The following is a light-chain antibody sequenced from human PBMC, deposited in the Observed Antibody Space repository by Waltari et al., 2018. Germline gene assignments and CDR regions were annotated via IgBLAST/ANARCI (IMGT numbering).Light chain of an antibody. J-gene: IGLJ2*01. V-gene: IGLV2-14*01. CDR2: DVS. CDR3: SSYASSSPV. CDR1: SSDIGGYNY. Sequence: QSALTQPASVSGSPGQSITISCTGTSSDIGGYNYVSWYQQVPGKAPKLIIYDVSNRPSGISNRFSGSKSGNTASLTISGLQVEDEAYYYCSSYASSSPVFGGGTKVTVL.